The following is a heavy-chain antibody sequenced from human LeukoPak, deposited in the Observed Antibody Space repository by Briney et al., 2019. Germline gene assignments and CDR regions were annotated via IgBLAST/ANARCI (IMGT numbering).Heavy chain of an antibody. Sequence: PGGSLRLSCAASGFTFSNYNMNWVRQAPGKGLEWVSSIYYADSLKGRFTISRDNAKNSLYLQMNSLRAEETAVYYCARSISHYYDSIVISQFDYGGRGTLATASS. D-gene: IGHD3-22*01. CDR3: ARSISHYYDSIVISQFDY. CDR1: GFTFSNYN. V-gene: IGHV3-69-1*01. CDR2: I. J-gene: IGHJ4*02.